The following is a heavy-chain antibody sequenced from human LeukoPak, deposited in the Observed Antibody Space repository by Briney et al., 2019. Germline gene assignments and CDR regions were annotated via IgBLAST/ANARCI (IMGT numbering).Heavy chain of an antibody. J-gene: IGHJ6*02. CDR2: IYYSGST. V-gene: IGHV4-39*01. Sequence: PSETLSLTSTVSGGAISSSSYYWGWIRQPPGKGLEWIGSIYYSGSTYYNPSLKSRVTISVDTSKNQFSLKLSSVTAADTAVYYCARLMVRGVIARRVYGMDVWGQGTTVTVSS. D-gene: IGHD3-10*01. CDR1: GGAISSSSYY. CDR3: ARLMVRGVIARRVYGMDV.